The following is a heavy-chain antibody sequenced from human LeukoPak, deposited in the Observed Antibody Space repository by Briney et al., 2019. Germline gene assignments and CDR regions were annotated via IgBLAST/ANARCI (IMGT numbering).Heavy chain of an antibody. CDR1: GFTFSRYW. J-gene: IGHJ4*02. Sequence: SGGSLRLSCVASGFTFSRYWMSWVRQAPGKGLECVANIKQDGSEKYYADSVKGRFTISRDNAKNSVYLQMNSLRAEDTAVYYCARALIEVSDTRPFDYWGQGTLVTVSS. CDR3: ARALIEVSDTRPFDY. V-gene: IGHV3-7*04. CDR2: IKQDGSEK. D-gene: IGHD6-19*01.